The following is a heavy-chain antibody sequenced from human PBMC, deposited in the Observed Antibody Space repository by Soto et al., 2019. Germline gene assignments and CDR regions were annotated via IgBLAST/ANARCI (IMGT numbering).Heavy chain of an antibody. CDR2: ISGSGGST. CDR1: GFTFSSYA. Sequence: EVQLLESGGGLVQPGGSLRLSCAASGFTFSSYAMSWVRQAPGKGLEWVSAISGSGGSTYYADSVKGRFTISRDNSKNTLYLQMNSLRAEGTAVYYCAKDLQVTRRAFDYWGQGTLVTVSS. V-gene: IGHV3-23*01. CDR3: AKDLQVTRRAFDY. J-gene: IGHJ4*02. D-gene: IGHD4-4*01.